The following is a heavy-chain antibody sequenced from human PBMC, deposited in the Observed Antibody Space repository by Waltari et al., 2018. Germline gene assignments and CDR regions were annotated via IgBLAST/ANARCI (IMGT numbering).Heavy chain of an antibody. V-gene: IGHV3-30*02. CDR1: GFTFSSYG. CDR2: IRYDGSNK. Sequence: QVQLVESGGGVVQPGGSLRLSCAASGFTFSSYGMHWVRQAPGKGLEWVAFIRYDGSNKYYADSVKGRFTISRDNSKNTLYLQMNSLRAEDTAVYYCAKDQDYGGFFDYWGQGTLVTVSS. J-gene: IGHJ4*02. D-gene: IGHD4-17*01. CDR3: AKDQDYGGFFDY.